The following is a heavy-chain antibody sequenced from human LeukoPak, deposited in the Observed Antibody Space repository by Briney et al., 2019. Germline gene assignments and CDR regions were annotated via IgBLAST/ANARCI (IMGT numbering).Heavy chain of an antibody. CDR1: GYTFTSYD. Sequence: ASVKVSSKASGYTFTSYDINWVRQATGQGLEWMGWMNPNSGNTGYAQKFQGRVTMTRNTSISTAYMELSSLRSEDTAVYYCARTHGYYYYMDVWGKGTTVTVSS. CDR3: ARTHGYYYYMDV. D-gene: IGHD2-8*01. CDR2: MNPNSGNT. J-gene: IGHJ6*03. V-gene: IGHV1-8*01.